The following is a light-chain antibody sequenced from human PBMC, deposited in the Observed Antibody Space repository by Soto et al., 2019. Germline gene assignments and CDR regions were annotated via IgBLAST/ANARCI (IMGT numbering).Light chain of an antibody. Sequence: EIVMKQSPATLSVSPGERATLSCRASQSVSSNLAWYQQKPGQAPRLLIYGASTRATGIPARFSGSGSGTEFNLNISSLQSEDCAVYYCQQCNDWPHTFGQGTKLEIK. CDR2: GAS. CDR1: QSVSSN. CDR3: QQCNDWPHT. V-gene: IGKV3-15*01. J-gene: IGKJ2*01.